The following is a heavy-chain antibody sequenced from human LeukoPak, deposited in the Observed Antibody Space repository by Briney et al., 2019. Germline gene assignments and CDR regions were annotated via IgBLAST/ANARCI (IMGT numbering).Heavy chain of an antibody. V-gene: IGHV3-9*01. D-gene: IGHD6-19*01. J-gene: IGHJ4*02. CDR1: GFTFDDYA. Sequence: GGSLRLSCAASGFTFDDYAMHWVRQGPGKGLEWVSGISWNSGRILYADSVKGRFTISRDNAKDSLYLQMNSLGPEDTALYYCAKVSGPYFFDHWGQGTLVTVSS. CDR2: ISWNSGRI. CDR3: AKVSGPYFFDH.